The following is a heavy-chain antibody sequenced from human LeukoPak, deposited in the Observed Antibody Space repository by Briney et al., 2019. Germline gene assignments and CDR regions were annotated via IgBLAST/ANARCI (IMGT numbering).Heavy chain of an antibody. CDR3: ARPGADCGSAGCYTYPYYGLDV. D-gene: IGHD2-2*02. CDR2: ISAYNGNT. CDR1: GYSFSGRG. V-gene: IGHV1-18*01. J-gene: IGHJ6*02. Sequence: GASVKVSCKASGYSFSGRGITWVRQAPGQGLEWMGWISAYNGNTKYAQNLQGRVTMTTDISTSTAYMELRSLRSDDTAVYYCARPGADCGSAGCYTYPYYGLDVWGQGTTVTVSS.